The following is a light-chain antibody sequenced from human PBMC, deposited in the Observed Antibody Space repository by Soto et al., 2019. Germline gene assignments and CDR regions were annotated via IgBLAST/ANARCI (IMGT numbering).Light chain of an antibody. CDR1: QSINNW. V-gene: IGKV1-5*01. J-gene: IGKJ4*01. CDR2: DAS. Sequence: QVSQSLATLSGYVGDRVTITGGASQSINNWLAWYQQKPGKAPKFLIYDASNLESGVPSRFSGSASGTEFTLTISSLQPDDFATYYCQQYDNYPLTFAGGTKAAIK. CDR3: QQYDNYPLT.